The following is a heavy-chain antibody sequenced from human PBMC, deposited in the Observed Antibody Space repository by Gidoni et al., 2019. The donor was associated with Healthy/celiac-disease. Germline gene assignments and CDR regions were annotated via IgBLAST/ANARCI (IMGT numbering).Heavy chain of an antibody. CDR2: IIPILGIA. V-gene: IGHV1-69*02. D-gene: IGHD2-2*02. CDR3: ARGTVVVPAAIRALRYYYYGMDV. CDR1: GGTFSSYT. Sequence: QVQLVQSGAEVKKPGSSVKVSCKASGGTFSSYTISWVRQAPGQGLEWMGRIIPILGIANYAQKFQGRVTITADKSTSTAYMELSSLRSEDTAVYYCARGTVVVPAAIRALRYYYYGMDVWGQGTTVTVSS. J-gene: IGHJ6*02.